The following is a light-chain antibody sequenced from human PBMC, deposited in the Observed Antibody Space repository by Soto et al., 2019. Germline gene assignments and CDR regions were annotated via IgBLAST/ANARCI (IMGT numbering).Light chain of an antibody. V-gene: IGKV3-20*01. CDR2: GAS. Sequence: EIVLTQSPGTLSLSPGERATLSCRASQSVSSSYLAWYQQKPGQAPRLLIYGASSRATGIPDTFSGSGSGTDFTLTISRLEPEDFAVYYCQQYGRSPLTFGGGTKVDIK. CDR1: QSVSSSY. CDR3: QQYGRSPLT. J-gene: IGKJ4*01.